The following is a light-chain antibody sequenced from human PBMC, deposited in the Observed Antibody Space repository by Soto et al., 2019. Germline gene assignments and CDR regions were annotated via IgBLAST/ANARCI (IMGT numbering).Light chain of an antibody. Sequence: EIVLTQSPGTLSLSPGERATLSCRASQSVSSSYLAWYQHKPGQAPRLLIYGASSRATGIPDRFSGSGSGKDFTLTISRLEPEDFAVYYCQHYDRSPMWTFGQGTKVEIK. CDR3: QHYDRSPMWT. J-gene: IGKJ1*01. V-gene: IGKV3-20*01. CDR2: GAS. CDR1: QSVSSSY.